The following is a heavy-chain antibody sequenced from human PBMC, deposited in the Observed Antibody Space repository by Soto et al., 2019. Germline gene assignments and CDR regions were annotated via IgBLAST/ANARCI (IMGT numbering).Heavy chain of an antibody. CDR2: IYYSGST. Sequence: QLQLQESGPGLVNPSETLSLTCTVSGGSISSSSYYWGWIRQPPGKGLEWIGSIYYSGSTYYNLSLKGRVTISVDTSKNKFSLKLSSVTAADTAVYYCARYRGGNPVTRGMDVWGQGTTVTVSS. J-gene: IGHJ6*02. CDR3: ARYRGGNPVTRGMDV. CDR1: GGSISSSSYY. D-gene: IGHD4-4*01. V-gene: IGHV4-39*01.